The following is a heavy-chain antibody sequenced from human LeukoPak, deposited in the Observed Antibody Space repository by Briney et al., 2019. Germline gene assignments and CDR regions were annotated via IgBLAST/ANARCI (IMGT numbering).Heavy chain of an antibody. CDR3: ARDVKSRRRQWFGELSVYYYYYMDV. CDR1: GGSISSDY. Sequence: PSETLSLTCTVSGGSISSDYWSWIRQPAGKGLEWIGGIYTTGITNYSPSLKSRVTMSVDTSKNQFSLKLSSVTAADTAVYYCARDVKSRRRQWFGELSVYYYYYMDVWGKGTTVTISS. D-gene: IGHD3-10*01. CDR2: IYTTGIT. V-gene: IGHV4-4*07. J-gene: IGHJ6*03.